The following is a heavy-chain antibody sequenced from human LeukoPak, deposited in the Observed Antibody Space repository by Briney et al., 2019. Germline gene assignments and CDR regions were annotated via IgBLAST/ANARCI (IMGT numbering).Heavy chain of an antibody. CDR2: ISSSGSTI. V-gene: IGHV3-11*04. J-gene: IGHJ5*02. D-gene: IGHD3-9*01. CDR1: GFTFSDYY. Sequence: PGGSLRLSCAASGFTFSDYYMSWIRQAPGKGLEWVSYISSSGSTIYYADSVKGRFTISRDNAKNLLFLQMNNMRVEDTGVYYCARDVDRRDDPWGQGILVTVSS. CDR3: ARDVDRRDDP.